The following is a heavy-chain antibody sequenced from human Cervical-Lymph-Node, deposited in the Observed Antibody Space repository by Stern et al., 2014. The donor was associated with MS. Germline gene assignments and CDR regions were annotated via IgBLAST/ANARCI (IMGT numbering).Heavy chain of an antibody. CDR2: IIPLFGTA. D-gene: IGHD1-26*01. Sequence: VQLVQSGAEVKKPGSSVKVSCKASGGTFSSYAISWVRQAPGPGLEWMGGIIPLFGTAHSAQHFPGSVTITAHQSPRTAYMELSSLRSEDTAVYYCARGELKEGLVRGMDVWGQGTTVTVSS. CDR1: GGTFSSYA. J-gene: IGHJ6*02. V-gene: IGHV1-69*01. CDR3: ARGELKEGLVRGMDV.